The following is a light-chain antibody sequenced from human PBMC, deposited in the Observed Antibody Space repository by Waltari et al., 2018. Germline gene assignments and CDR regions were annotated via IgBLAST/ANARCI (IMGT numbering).Light chain of an antibody. J-gene: IGKJ2*01. CDR3: VQGIDLPYT. CDR2: EVS. Sequence: DIVMTQPPLSLSVTPGQPASISCKSSQSLLHTDGKTYFYWYLQKPGQSPHLRIYEVSSRFSGVPDRFSGSGSGTDFTLKISRVETDDVGFYYCVQGIDLPYTFGQGTKLEIK. V-gene: IGKV2-29*02. CDR1: QSLLHTDGKTY.